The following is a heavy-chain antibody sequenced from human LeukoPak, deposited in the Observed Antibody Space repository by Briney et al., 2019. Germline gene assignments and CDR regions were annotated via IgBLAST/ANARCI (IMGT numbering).Heavy chain of an antibody. J-gene: IGHJ4*02. CDR3: AKHGSYFDY. Sequence: SGGSLRLSCAASGFTFSSYAMSWVRQAPGKGLEWVTAIIGSGGSTNYAASVKGRFTVSRDNSRNTLFLQMNSLRAEDTAVYYCAKHGSYFDYWGQGTLVTVSS. CDR2: IIGSGGST. D-gene: IGHD1-26*01. CDR1: GFTFSSYA. V-gene: IGHV3-23*01.